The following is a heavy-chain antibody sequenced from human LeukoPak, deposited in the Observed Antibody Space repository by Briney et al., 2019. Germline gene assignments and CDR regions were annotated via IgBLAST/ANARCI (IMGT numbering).Heavy chain of an antibody. Sequence: SETLSLTCAVYGGSFSGYYWSWIRQPPGKGLEWIGETNHSGSTNYNPSLKSRVTISVDTSKNQFSLKLSSVTAADTAVYYCAISSGYYYGYWGQGTLVTVSS. CDR3: AISSGYYYGY. V-gene: IGHV4-34*01. J-gene: IGHJ4*02. D-gene: IGHD3-22*01. CDR1: GGSFSGYY. CDR2: TNHSGST.